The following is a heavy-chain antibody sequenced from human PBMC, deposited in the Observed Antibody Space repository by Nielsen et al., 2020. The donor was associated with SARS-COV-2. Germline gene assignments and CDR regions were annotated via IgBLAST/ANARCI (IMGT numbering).Heavy chain of an antibody. D-gene: IGHD6-13*01. J-gene: IGHJ5*02. V-gene: IGHV7-4-1*02. Sequence: ASVKVSCKASGYTFTSYAMNWVRQEPGQGLEGMGWINTNTGNPTYAQGFTGRFVFSLDTSVSTAYLQISSLKAEDTAVYYCARDGYRRRAAAGTFDPWGQGTLVTVSS. CDR2: INTNTGNP. CDR1: GYTFTSYA. CDR3: ARDGYRRRAAAGTFDP.